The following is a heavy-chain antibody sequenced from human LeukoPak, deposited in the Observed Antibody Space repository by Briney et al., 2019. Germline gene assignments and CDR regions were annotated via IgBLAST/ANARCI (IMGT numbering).Heavy chain of an antibody. Sequence: SQTLSLTCTVSSGSISSGDYYWSWIRQPPGKGLEWIGYIYYSGSTYYNPSLKSRVTISVGTSKNQFSLKLSSVTAADTAVYHCARGFRGGYYMDVWGKGTTVTVSS. D-gene: IGHD3-10*01. V-gene: IGHV4-30-4*08. CDR3: ARGFRGGYYMDV. CDR2: IYYSGST. CDR1: SGSISSGDYY. J-gene: IGHJ6*03.